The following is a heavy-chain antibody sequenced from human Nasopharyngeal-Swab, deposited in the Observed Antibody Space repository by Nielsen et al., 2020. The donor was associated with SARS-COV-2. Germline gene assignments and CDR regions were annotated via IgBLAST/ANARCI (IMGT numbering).Heavy chain of an antibody. CDR2: IYSGGST. Sequence: GGSLRLSCAASGFTVSSNYMSWVRQAPGKGLEWVSVIYSGGSTYYADSVKGRFTISRDNSKNTLYLQMNILLSSAPSVYYCARPTYYDYYGMDVWGQGTTVTVSS. CDR1: GFTVSSNY. V-gene: IGHV3-53*01. D-gene: IGHD3-3*01. CDR3: ARPTYYDYYGMDV. J-gene: IGHJ6*02.